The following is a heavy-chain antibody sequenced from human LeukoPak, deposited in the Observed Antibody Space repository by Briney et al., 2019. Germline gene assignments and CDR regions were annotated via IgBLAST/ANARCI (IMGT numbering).Heavy chain of an antibody. CDR2: TSSSSSYI. Sequence: PGGSLRLSCAASGLTFSSYSMNWVRQAPGKGLEWVSSTSSSSSYIYYADSVKGRFTISRDNAKNSLYLQMNSLRAEDTAVYYCARGTSNYDILTGYYSDVDYWGQGTLVTVSS. CDR1: GLTFSSYS. CDR3: ARGTSNYDILTGYYSDVDY. V-gene: IGHV3-21*01. J-gene: IGHJ4*02. D-gene: IGHD3-9*01.